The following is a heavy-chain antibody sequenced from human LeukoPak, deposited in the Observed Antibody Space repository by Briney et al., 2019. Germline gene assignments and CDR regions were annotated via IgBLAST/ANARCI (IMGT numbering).Heavy chain of an antibody. Sequence: GGSLRLSCAASGFTFSSYGMHWVRRAPGKGLEWVAVIWYDGSNKYYADSVKGRFTISRDNSKNTLYLQMNSLRAEDTAVYYCARDGYNSFDYWGQGTLVTVSS. CDR2: IWYDGSNK. J-gene: IGHJ4*02. D-gene: IGHD5-24*01. CDR3: ARDGYNSFDY. V-gene: IGHV3-33*08. CDR1: GFTFSSYG.